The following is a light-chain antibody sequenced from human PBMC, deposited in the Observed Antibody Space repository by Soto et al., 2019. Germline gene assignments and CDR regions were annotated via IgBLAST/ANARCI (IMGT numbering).Light chain of an antibody. V-gene: IGKV1-5*01. CDR2: AVS. Sequence: ILMTQSPANLSVSPGERATLPFTASQSISNWLAWYQQKPGKAPKLLIHAVSGWESGVPSRFSGSGSGTEFTLTITSLQSDDFAAYYCQQYNSYPWTFGQGTKVDIK. CDR1: QSISNW. J-gene: IGKJ1*01. CDR3: QQYNSYPWT.